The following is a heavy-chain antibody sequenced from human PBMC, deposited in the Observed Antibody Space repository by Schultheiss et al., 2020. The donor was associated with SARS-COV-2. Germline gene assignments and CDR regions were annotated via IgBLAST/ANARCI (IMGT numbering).Heavy chain of an antibody. J-gene: IGHJ4*02. CDR3: ARLLYYGEGEPGLG. D-gene: IGHD3-3*01. CDR2: IYYSGST. V-gene: IGHV4-31*01. Sequence: SETLSLTCTVSGGSISSGGYYWSWIRQHPGKGLEWIGYIYYSGSTYYNPSLKSLVTISVDTSKNQFSLKLSSVTAADTAVYYCARLLYYGEGEPGLGWGQGTLVTVSS. CDR1: GGSISSGGYY.